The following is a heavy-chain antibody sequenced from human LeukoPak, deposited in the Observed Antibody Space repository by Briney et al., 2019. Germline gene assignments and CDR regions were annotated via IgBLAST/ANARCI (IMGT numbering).Heavy chain of an antibody. CDR3: ARGRGVITTD. J-gene: IGHJ4*02. CDR2: IYYSGST. V-gene: IGHV4-31*03. Sequence: SETLSLTCTVSGDSISGGGYYWSWIRQLQGKGLEWIGYIYYSGSTFYNPSLKGRLTISLDTHNNQFSLTLTSVTAADTAVYYCARGRGVITTDWGQGTLVTVSS. D-gene: IGHD3-10*01. CDR1: GDSISGGGYY.